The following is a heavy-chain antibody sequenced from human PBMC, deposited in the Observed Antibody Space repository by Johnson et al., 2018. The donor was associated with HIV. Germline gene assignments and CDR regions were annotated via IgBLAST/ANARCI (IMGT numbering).Heavy chain of an antibody. D-gene: IGHD1-26*01. CDR3: AKDLINSGIDPQAFDI. CDR1: GFTFSSYA. J-gene: IGHJ3*02. Sequence: VLLVESGGGVVQPGRSLRLSCAASGFTFSSYAMHWVRQPPGKGLEWVSGISWNSGTIGYADSVKGRFTISRDNAKNSLFLQMNSLRAEDTALYYCAKDLINSGIDPQAFDIWGQGTMVSVSS. CDR2: ISWNSGTI. V-gene: IGHV3-9*01.